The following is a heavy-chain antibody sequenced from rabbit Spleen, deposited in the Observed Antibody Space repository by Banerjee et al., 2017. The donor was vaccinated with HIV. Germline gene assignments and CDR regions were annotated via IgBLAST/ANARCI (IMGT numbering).Heavy chain of an antibody. CDR1: GFSFSSSYW. J-gene: IGHJ4*01. D-gene: IGHD2-1*01. V-gene: IGHV1S45*01. CDR3: ARAVNGDSRRFNL. Sequence: QEQLEESGGDLVKPEGSLTLTCTASGFSFSSSYWICWVRQAPGKGLEWIGCIDTGSARTVYASWAKGRFTISKTSSTTVTLQLTSLTAADTATYFCARAVNGDSRRFNLWGQGTLVTVS. CDR2: IDTGSART.